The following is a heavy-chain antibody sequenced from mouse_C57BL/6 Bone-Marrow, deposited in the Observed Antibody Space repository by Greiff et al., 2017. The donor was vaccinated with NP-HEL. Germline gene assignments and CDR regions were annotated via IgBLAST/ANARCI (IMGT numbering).Heavy chain of an antibody. CDR3: ARGGWLPPWAMDY. J-gene: IGHJ4*01. CDR1: GYTFTSYW. V-gene: IGHV1-50*01. D-gene: IGHD2-3*01. Sequence: QVQLQQPGAELVKPGASVKLSCKASGYTFTSYWMQWVKQRPGQGLEWIGEIDPSDSYTNYNQKFKGKATLTVDTSSSTAYMQLSSLTSEDSAVYYCARGGWLPPWAMDYWGQGTSVTVSS. CDR2: IDPSDSYT.